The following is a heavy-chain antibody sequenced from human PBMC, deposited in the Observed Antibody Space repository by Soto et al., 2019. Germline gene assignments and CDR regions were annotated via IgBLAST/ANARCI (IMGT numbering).Heavy chain of an antibody. D-gene: IGHD6-13*01. Sequence: SQTLSLTCAISGDSVSANSAAWNWIRQSPSRGLEWLGRTYYRSKWNYDYAESVKSRVTITPDTSNNQFSLQLNSVTPEDTAVYYCVSKQLETLALYGMEVWGQGTTVTVSS. CDR3: VSKQLETLALYGMEV. CDR2: TYYRSKWNY. V-gene: IGHV6-1*01. J-gene: IGHJ6*02. CDR1: GDSVSANSAA.